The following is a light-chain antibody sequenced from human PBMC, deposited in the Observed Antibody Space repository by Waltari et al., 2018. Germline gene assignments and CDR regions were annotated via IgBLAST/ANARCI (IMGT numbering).Light chain of an antibody. CDR3: QQYGSSPNT. Sequence: EIVLTQSPGTLSLSPGERATLSCRASQSVSSSYLAWYQQKPGQAPRPLISVASSRATGIPDRFSGSGSGTDFTLTISRLEPEDFAVYYCQQYGSSPNTFGQGTKLEIK. CDR1: QSVSSSY. J-gene: IGKJ2*01. V-gene: IGKV3-20*01. CDR2: VAS.